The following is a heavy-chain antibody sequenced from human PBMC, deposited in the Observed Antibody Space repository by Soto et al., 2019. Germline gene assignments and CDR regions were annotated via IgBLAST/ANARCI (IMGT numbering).Heavy chain of an antibody. CDR3: ASAGSGRYTCGYYGLDV. Sequence: QVQLVQSGAEVKKPGSSVKVSCKASGGTFSSYAISWVRQAPGQGLEWMGGIIPIFGTANYAQKFQGRVTITADESTSTAYMELSSLRSEDTAVYYCASAGSGRYTCGYYGLDVWGQGTTVTVSS. CDR1: GGTFSSYA. V-gene: IGHV1-69*12. J-gene: IGHJ6*02. CDR2: IIPIFGTA. D-gene: IGHD3-10*01.